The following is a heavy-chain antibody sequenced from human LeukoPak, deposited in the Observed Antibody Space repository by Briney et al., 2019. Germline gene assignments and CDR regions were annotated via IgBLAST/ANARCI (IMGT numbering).Heavy chain of an antibody. CDR3: AKIGRGSDYVLDY. D-gene: IGHD4-17*01. CDR1: GFTFSSYA. Sequence: PGGSLRLPCAASGFTFSSYAMSWVRQAPGKGLEWVSAISGSGGSTYYADSVKGRFTISRDNSKNTLYLQMNSLRAEDTAVYYCAKIGRGSDYVLDYWGQGTLVTVSS. CDR2: ISGSGGST. V-gene: IGHV3-23*01. J-gene: IGHJ4*02.